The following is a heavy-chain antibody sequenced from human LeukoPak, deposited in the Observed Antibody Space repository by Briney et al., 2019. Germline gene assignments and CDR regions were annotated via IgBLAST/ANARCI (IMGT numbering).Heavy chain of an antibody. CDR2: ISAYNGYT. CDR1: GYTFSNYG. J-gene: IGHJ4*02. V-gene: IGHV1-18*01. Sequence: ASVNVSCKASGYTFSNYGISWVRQAPGQGLEWMGWISAYNGYTSYAQNLQGRVTMTTDTSTSTAYMELRSLRSDDTAVYYCARGGYSYGYGGYSDYWGQGTLVTVSS. CDR3: ARGGYSYGYGGYSDY. D-gene: IGHD5-18*01.